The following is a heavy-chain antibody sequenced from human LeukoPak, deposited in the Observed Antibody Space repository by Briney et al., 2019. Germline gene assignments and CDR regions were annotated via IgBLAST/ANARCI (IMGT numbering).Heavy chain of an antibody. CDR1: GYTFTGYY. J-gene: IGHJ4*02. V-gene: IGHV1-2*02. CDR3: VRSPVAAGHYFDY. D-gene: IGHD6-19*01. Sequence: ASVKVSCKASGYTFTGYYMHWVRQAPGQGLEWMGWINPNSGGTNYAQKFQGRVTMTRDTSISTAYMELSRLRSDDTAVYYCVRSPVAAGHYFDYWGQGTLVTVSS. CDR2: INPNSGGT.